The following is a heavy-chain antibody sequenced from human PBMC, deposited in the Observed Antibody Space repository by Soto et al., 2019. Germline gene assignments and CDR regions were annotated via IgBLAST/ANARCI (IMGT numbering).Heavy chain of an antibody. D-gene: IGHD3-22*01. CDR3: ARDYYKYYDSSGYYRSPAY. CDR2: ISCDGSDK. J-gene: IGHJ4*02. Sequence: GESLKISCAASGFTFSSYAMHWVRQAPGKGLELVALISCDGSDKDYADSVKGRFTISRDNSRNTLFLQMNSLRAEDTAVYYCARDYYKYYDSSGYYRSPAYWGQGTLVTVSS. V-gene: IGHV3-30-3*01. CDR1: GFTFSSYA.